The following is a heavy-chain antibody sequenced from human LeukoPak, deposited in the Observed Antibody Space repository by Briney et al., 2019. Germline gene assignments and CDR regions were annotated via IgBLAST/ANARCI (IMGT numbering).Heavy chain of an antibody. CDR3: AKSRPYDFWSGYFFDY. CDR1: GFTFSSYA. V-gene: IGHV3-23*01. Sequence: GGSLRLSCAASGFTFSSYAMSWVRQAPGKGLEWDSAISGSGGSTYYADSVKGRFTISRDNSKNMLYLQMNSLRAEDTAVYYCAKSRPYDFWSGYFFDYWGQGTLLTVSS. D-gene: IGHD3-3*01. CDR2: ISGSGGST. J-gene: IGHJ4*02.